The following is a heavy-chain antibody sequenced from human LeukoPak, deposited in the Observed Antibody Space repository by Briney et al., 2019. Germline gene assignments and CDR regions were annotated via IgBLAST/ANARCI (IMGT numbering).Heavy chain of an antibody. Sequence: SETLYPTCTVSGGSISSGSYYWSWIRQPAGKGLEWIGRIYTSGSTNYNPSLKSRVTISVDTSKNQFSLKLSSVTAADTAVYYCARVPGNSYYYYYMDVWGKGTTVTVSS. CDR1: GGSISSGSYY. V-gene: IGHV4-61*02. J-gene: IGHJ6*03. D-gene: IGHD1-1*01. CDR2: IYTSGST. CDR3: ARVPGNSYYYYYMDV.